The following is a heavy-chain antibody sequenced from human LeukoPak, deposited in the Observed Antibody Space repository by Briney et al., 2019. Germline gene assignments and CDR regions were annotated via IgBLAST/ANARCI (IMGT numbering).Heavy chain of an antibody. V-gene: IGHV4-38-2*02. D-gene: IGHD5-24*01. CDR1: GYSISSGYY. CDR3: ARESQDAAS. J-gene: IGHJ4*02. Sequence: PSETLSLTCTVSGYSISSGYYWGWIRQPPGKGLEWIGNIYHSGSTYYNPSLKSRVTISVDTSKNQFSLKLSSVTAADTAVYYCARESQDAASWGQGTLVTVSS. CDR2: IYHSGST.